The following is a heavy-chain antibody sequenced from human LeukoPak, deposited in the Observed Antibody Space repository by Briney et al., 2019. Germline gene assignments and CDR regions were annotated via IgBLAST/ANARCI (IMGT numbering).Heavy chain of an antibody. V-gene: IGHV3-64*01. CDR2: ISSNGGST. CDR1: GFTFSSYA. CDR3: ARDQAITMVRGVIGLLDY. J-gene: IGHJ4*02. D-gene: IGHD3-10*01. Sequence: TGGSLRLSCAASGFTFSSYAMHWVRQAPGKGLEYVSAISSNGGSTYYANSVKGRFTISRDNSKNTLYLQMGSLRAEDMAVYYCARDQAITMVRGVIGLLDYWGQGTLVTVSS.